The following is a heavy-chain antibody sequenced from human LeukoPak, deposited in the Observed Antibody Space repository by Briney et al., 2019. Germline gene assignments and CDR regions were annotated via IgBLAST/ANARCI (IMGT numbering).Heavy chain of an antibody. CDR2: INPNSGGT. D-gene: IGHD5-12*01. CDR3: ARDYRYSGYEFDY. Sequence: GASVKVSCKASGYTFTGYYIHWVRQAPGQGLEWMGWINPNSGGTNSAQKFQGRVTMTRDTSITTAYMELSSLRSDDTAMYYCARDYRYSGYEFDYWGQGTLVTVSS. CDR1: GYTFTGYY. J-gene: IGHJ4*02. V-gene: IGHV1-2*02.